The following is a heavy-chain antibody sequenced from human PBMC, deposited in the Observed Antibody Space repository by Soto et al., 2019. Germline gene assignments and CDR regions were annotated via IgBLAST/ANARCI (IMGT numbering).Heavy chain of an antibody. CDR2: IIPIFGTA. V-gene: IGHV1-69*01. CDR1: GGTFSSYA. D-gene: IGHD3-22*01. J-gene: IGHJ4*02. Sequence: QVPLVQSGAEVKKPGSSVKVSCKASGGTFSSYAISWVRQAPGQGLEWMGGIIPIFGTANYAQKFQGRVTITADESTSTAYMELSSPRSEDTAVYYCARVLEYYDSSAYFDYWGQGTLVTVSS. CDR3: ARVLEYYDSSAYFDY.